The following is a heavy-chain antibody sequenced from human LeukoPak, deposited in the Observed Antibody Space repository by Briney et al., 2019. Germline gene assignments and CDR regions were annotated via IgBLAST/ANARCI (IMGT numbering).Heavy chain of an antibody. V-gene: IGHV3-48*01. J-gene: IGHJ4*02. CDR1: GFTFSSYS. CDR2: ISSSGSII. CDR3: ARDRSKGDFDY. Sequence: GGSLRLSCAAPGFTFSSYSMNWVRQAPGKGLEWVSYISSSGSIIYYADSVKGRLTISRDNAKNSLYLQMSSLRAEDTAVYYCARDRSKGDFDYWGQGTLVTVSS. D-gene: IGHD2-2*01.